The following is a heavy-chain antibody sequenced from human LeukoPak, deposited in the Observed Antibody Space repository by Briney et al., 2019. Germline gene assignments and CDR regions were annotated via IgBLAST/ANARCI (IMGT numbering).Heavy chain of an antibody. CDR2: VYSAGTT. D-gene: IGHD1-14*01. J-gene: IGHJ6*02. CDR1: GFTVSSSY. CDR3: ARNFYYHYNMDV. Sequence: GGSLRLSCAASGFTVSSSYMTWVRQAPGKGLEWVSLVYSAGTTYYADSVKGRFTISRDDSKNTLYLQMNSLRAEDTAVYYCARNFYYHYNMDVWGQGTTVTVSS. V-gene: IGHV3-66*01.